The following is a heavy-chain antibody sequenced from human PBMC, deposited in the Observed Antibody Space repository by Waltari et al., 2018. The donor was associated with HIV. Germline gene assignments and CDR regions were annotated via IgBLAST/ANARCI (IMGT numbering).Heavy chain of an antibody. V-gene: IGHV4-59*01. CDR2: IYYSGST. Sequence: QVQLQESGPGLVKPSETLSLTCTVSGGSISSYYWSWIRQPPGKGLEWIGYIYYSGSTNYNPSLKSQVTISVDTSKNQFSLKLRSVTAADTAVYYCAREWVMITFGGARGSIFDYWGQGTLVTVSS. CDR1: GGSISSYY. CDR3: AREWVMITFGGARGSIFDY. J-gene: IGHJ4*02. D-gene: IGHD3-16*01.